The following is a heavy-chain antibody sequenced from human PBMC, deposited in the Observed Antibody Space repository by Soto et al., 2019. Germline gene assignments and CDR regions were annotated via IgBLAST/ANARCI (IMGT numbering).Heavy chain of an antibody. CDR3: AKNGCGGDCYSSVAGNWFDP. V-gene: IGHV3-23*01. CDR1: GFTFSGNV. J-gene: IGHJ5*02. Sequence: EVQLLESGGGLVQPGGSLRLSCVASGFTFSGNVISWVRQAPGKGLEWISIISGSGGSTYYADSVKGRFTISRDNSNNTLYLQMHSLTAADTAVYYCAKNGCGGDCYSSVAGNWFDPWGQGTLVTVSS. CDR2: ISGSGGST. D-gene: IGHD2-21*02.